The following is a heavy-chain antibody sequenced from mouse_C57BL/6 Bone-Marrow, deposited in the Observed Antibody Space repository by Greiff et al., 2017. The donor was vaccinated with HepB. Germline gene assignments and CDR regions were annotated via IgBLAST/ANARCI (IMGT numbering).Heavy chain of an antibody. CDR3: ARGAVITTVVATDY. CDR1: GYTFTDYY. J-gene: IGHJ2*01. D-gene: IGHD1-1*01. Sequence: VNLVESGAELVRPGASVKLSCKASGYTFTDYYINWVKQRPGQGLEWIARIYPGSGNTYYNEKFKGKATLPAEKSSSTAYMQLSSLTSEDAAVYFCARGAVITTVVATDYWGQGTTLTVSS. CDR2: IYPGSGNT. V-gene: IGHV1-76*01.